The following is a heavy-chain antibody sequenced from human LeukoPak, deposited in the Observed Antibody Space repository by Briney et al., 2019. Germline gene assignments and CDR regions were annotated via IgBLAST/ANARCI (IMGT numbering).Heavy chain of an antibody. D-gene: IGHD3-16*01. CDR3: ARHVSFGTYYSDS. V-gene: IGHV4-38-2*01. CDR1: GYSISSGLY. J-gene: IGHJ4*02. CDR2: VFHSGKT. Sequence: SETLSLTCAVSGYSISSGLYWAWIRQPPGKGLEWIGSVFHSGKTSYNSSLKSRVTMSADTSRNQFSLRLRSVTAADTAVYYCARHVSFGTYYSDSWGQGTPFTVSS.